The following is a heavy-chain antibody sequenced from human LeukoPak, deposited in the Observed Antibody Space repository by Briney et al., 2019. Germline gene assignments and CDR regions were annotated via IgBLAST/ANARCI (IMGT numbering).Heavy chain of an antibody. V-gene: IGHV3-33*01. CDR2: AYAGGDSK. CDR3: ATGIGYYYGH. D-gene: IGHD3-22*01. Sequence: GRSLRLSCAASGFTFSTYGMHWVRQAPGKGLEWVAVAYAGGDSKYYVDSVKGRFTISRDNSKNTLYVQMNSLRADDTAVYYCATGIGYYYGHWGQGTLVTVSS. CDR1: GFTFSTYG. J-gene: IGHJ4*02.